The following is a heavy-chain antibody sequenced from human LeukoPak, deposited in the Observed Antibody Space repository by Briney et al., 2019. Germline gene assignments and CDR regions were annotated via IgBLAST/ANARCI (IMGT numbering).Heavy chain of an antibody. CDR2: TDDSGDST. CDR3: AKGSYYDSSGSFYFDY. J-gene: IGHJ4*02. Sequence: PGGSLRLSCAASGFTFSSHAMNWVRQAPGKGLEWVSATDDSGDSTIYADSVKGRFTISRDNARNILYLQMNSLRAEDTAVYYCAKGSYYDSSGSFYFDYWGQGTLVTVSS. D-gene: IGHD3-22*01. CDR1: GFTFSSHA. V-gene: IGHV3-23*01.